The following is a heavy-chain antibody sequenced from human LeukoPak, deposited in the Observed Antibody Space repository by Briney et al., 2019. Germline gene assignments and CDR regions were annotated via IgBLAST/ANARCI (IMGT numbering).Heavy chain of an antibody. CDR3: ASYHSSGWYPLDY. J-gene: IGHJ4*02. D-gene: IGHD6-19*01. CDR2: ISYDGSNK. CDR1: GFTFSSYA. Sequence: GGSLRLSCAASGFTFSSYAVSWVRQAPGKGLEWVAVISYDGSNKYYADSVKGRFTISRDNSKNTLYLQMNSLRAEDTAVYYCASYHSSGWYPLDYWGQGTLVTVSS. V-gene: IGHV3-30*04.